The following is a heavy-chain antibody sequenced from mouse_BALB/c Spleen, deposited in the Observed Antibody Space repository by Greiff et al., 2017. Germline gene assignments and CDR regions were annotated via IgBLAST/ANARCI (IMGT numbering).Heavy chain of an antibody. D-gene: IGHD1-1*01. V-gene: IGHV14-3*02. CDR3: ARPYGSRRGDY. CDR1: GFNIKDTY. CDR2: IDPANGNT. J-gene: IGHJ2*01. Sequence: EVQLQESGAELVKPGASVKLSCTASGFNIKDTYMHWVKQRPEQGLEWIGRIDPANGNTKYDPKFQGKATITADTSSNTAYLQLSSLTSEDTAVYYCARPYGSRRGDYWGQGTTLTVSS.